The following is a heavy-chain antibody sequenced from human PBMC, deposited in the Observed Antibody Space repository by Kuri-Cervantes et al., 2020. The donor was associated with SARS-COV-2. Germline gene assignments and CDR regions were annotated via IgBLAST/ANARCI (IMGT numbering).Heavy chain of an antibody. V-gene: IGHV4-61*08. CDR3: ARDRYDQMDV. Sequence: ESLRLSCTVSGGSISSGDYYWSWIRQPPGKGLEWIGYIYYSGSTNYNPSLKSRVTISVDTSKNQFSLELSSVTAADTAVYYCARDRYDQMDVWGKGTTVTVSS. CDR1: GGSISSGDYY. D-gene: IGHD3-3*01. J-gene: IGHJ6*04. CDR2: IYYSGST.